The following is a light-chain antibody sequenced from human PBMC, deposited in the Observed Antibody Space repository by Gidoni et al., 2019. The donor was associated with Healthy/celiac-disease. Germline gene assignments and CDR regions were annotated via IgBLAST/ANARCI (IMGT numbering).Light chain of an antibody. CDR3: QQSYSTPPT. Sequence: DIQMTQPPSSLSASVGDRVTVTCRASQSICSYLNWYQQKPGNAPKLLIYAASSLQSGVPSRCSGSGSGTDFTLTISSLQPEDFATYYWQQSYSTPPTFGQGTKLEIK. CDR2: AAS. CDR1: QSICSY. J-gene: IGKJ2*01. V-gene: IGKV1-39*01.